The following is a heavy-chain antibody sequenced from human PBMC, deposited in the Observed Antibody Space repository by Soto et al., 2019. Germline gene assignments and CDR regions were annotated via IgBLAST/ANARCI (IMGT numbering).Heavy chain of an antibody. J-gene: IGHJ3*02. CDR3: ARRYSSTFDI. CDR1: GFTFSSYW. CDR2: IKQEGSEK. D-gene: IGHD5-18*01. Sequence: GESLKISCAASGFTFSSYWMSWVRQAPGKGLEWVANIKQEGSEKYYMDSVKGRFTISRDNAKNSLYLQMISLRVDDTAVYYCARRYSSTFDIWGQGTMVTVSS. V-gene: IGHV3-7*03.